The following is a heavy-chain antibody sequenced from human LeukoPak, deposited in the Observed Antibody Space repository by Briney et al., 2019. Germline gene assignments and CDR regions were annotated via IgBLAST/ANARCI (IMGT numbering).Heavy chain of an antibody. CDR2: IRSKTNNYAT. CDR1: GFTFSGSA. V-gene: IGHV3-73*01. D-gene: IGHD5-24*01. J-gene: IGHJ4*02. Sequence: GGSLRLSCAASGFTFSGSALHWVRQASGKGLEWIGRIRSKTNNYATTYAASVTGRFTISRDDAENTAYLQMNSLKTEDTAVYYCARMAGRETDYWGQGTLVTVSS. CDR3: ARMAGRETDY.